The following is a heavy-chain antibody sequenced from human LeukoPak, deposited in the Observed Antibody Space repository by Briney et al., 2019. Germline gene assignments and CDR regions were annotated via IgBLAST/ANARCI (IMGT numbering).Heavy chain of an antibody. CDR1: GFTFSNYA. CDR2: ISPGGGPT. CDR3: AKDGAWLRFDD. J-gene: IGHJ4*02. D-gene: IGHD5-12*01. Sequence: GSLRLSCAASGFTFSNYAMTWVRQAPGKGLEWVSGISPGGGPTYYADSVKGRFTISRDDSKNTLYLQMKNLRAEDTAVYYCAKDGAWLRFDDWGQGILVTVSS. V-gene: IGHV3-23*01.